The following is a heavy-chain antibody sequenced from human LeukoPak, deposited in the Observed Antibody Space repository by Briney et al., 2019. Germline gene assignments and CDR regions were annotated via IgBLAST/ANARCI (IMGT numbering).Heavy chain of an antibody. Sequence: GGSLTLSCAPSGFTLSDHWMSWVRQAPGKGLEWVANIKEDGSEKYYGDSVKGRFTISRDNAKNSLYLQRDSLSAEDTAVYYCARDSSGYQWGQGTLVTVSS. CDR3: ARDSSGYQ. CDR1: GFTLSDHW. V-gene: IGHV3-7*01. D-gene: IGHD3-22*01. CDR2: IKEDGSEK. J-gene: IGHJ4*02.